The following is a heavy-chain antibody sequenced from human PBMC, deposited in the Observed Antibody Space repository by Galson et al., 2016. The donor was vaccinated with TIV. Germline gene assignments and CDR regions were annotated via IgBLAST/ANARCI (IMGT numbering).Heavy chain of an antibody. J-gene: IGHJ4*02. CDR1: GFSFSSYG. V-gene: IGHV3-33*01. D-gene: IGHD5-12*01. CDR2: IWFDGRND. CDR3: ARAKRGFSGFDYQMGDY. Sequence: LRLSCAASGFSFSSYGMHWVRQAPGKGLEWVAMIWFDGRNDYYGESVRGRFTVSRDDSKNTAHLEMNSLRPEDTALYFCARAKRGFSGFDYQMGDYWGQGALVTVSS.